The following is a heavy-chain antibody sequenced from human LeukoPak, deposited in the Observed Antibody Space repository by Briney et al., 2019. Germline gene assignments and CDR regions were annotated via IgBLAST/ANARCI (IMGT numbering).Heavy chain of an antibody. Sequence: SETLSLTCTVSGGSISSSSYYWGWIRQPPGKGLEWIGSIYYSGSTYYNPSLKSRVTISVDTSKNQSSLKLSSVTAADTAVYYCARLGGSYSDYWGQGTLVTVSS. D-gene: IGHD1-26*01. CDR2: IYYSGST. CDR1: GGSISSSSYY. CDR3: ARLGGSYSDY. J-gene: IGHJ4*02. V-gene: IGHV4-39*01.